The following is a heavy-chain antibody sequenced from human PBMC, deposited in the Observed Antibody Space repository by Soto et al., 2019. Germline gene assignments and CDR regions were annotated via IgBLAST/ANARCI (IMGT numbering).Heavy chain of an antibody. CDR1: GFTISTYA. J-gene: IGHJ6*03. V-gene: IGHV3-23*01. D-gene: IGHD2-8*01. CDR3: AGRYCTNGVCYTNYYYYIDV. CDR2: ITTSGGNT. Sequence: GGSLRLSCAASGFTISTYAMSWVRQAPGKGLEWVSTITTSGGNTYYADSVQGRFTISRDNSKNTLYLQMNSLRAEDTAVYYCAGRYCTNGVCYTNYYYYIDVWGKGTTVTVSS.